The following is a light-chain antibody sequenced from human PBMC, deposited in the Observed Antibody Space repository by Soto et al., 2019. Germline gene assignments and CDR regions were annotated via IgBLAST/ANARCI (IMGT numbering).Light chain of an antibody. J-gene: IGKJ2*01. V-gene: IGKV3-20*01. CDR2: GAS. CDR1: QSVSSSY. Sequence: EIVLTQSPGTLSLSPGERATLSCRASQSVSSSYLAWYQQKPGQAPRLLIYGASSRATGIPARFSGSGSGTEFTLTISRLESEDFAVYYCQQYGSSPQYTFGQGTKLEIK. CDR3: QQYGSSPQYT.